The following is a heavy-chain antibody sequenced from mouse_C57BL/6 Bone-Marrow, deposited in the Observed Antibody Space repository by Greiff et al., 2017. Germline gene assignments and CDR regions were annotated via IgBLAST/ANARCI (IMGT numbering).Heavy chain of an antibody. V-gene: IGHV3-8*01. CDR3: AKHYYGEGYLDY. CDR2: ISYSGST. J-gene: IGHJ2*01. CDR1: GYSITSDY. Sequence: EVQLVESGPGLAKPSQTLSLTCCVTGYSITSDYWNWIRKFPGNKLEYMGYISYSGSTYYNPSLKSRISITRNTSKNQYYLQLNSVTTEDTATYFCAKHYYGEGYLDYWGQGTTLTVSS. D-gene: IGHD1-1*01.